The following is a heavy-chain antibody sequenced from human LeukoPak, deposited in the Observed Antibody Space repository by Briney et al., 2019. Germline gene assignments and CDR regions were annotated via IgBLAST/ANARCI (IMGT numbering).Heavy chain of an antibody. Sequence: PGGSLRLSCAASAFTFSRYGMHWVRQAPGKGLEWVAFIRYDGSNKYYADSVKGRFTISGDNSKNTLYLQMNSLRAEDTAVYYCAKEIWPTVTTPGWTYFDYWGQGALVTVSS. CDR3: AKEIWPTVTTPGWTYFDY. CDR1: AFTFSRYG. J-gene: IGHJ4*02. V-gene: IGHV3-30*02. D-gene: IGHD4-17*01. CDR2: IRYDGSNK.